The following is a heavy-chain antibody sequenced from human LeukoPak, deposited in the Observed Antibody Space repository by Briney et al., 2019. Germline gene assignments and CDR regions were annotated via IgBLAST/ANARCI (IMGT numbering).Heavy chain of an antibody. J-gene: IGHJ6*03. CDR3: AKGGGFLESHMDV. Sequence: GGSLRLSCAASGFTFSSYGMSWVRQAPGKGLEWVSAISGSGGSTYYADSVKGRFTISRDNSKNTLYLQMNSLRAEDTAVYYCAKGGGFLESHMDVWGKGTSVTVSS. CDR2: ISGSGGST. D-gene: IGHD3-3*01. CDR1: GFTFSSYG. V-gene: IGHV3-23*01.